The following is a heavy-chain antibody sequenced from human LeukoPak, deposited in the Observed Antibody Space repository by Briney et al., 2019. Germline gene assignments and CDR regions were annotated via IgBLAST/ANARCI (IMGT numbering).Heavy chain of an antibody. CDR3: AKMSDYYDSSSD. D-gene: IGHD3-22*01. CDR2: ISYDGSNK. V-gene: IGHV3-30*18. CDR1: GYTFTGYY. J-gene: IGHJ4*02. Sequence: SCKASGYTFTGYYMHWVRQAPGKGLEWVAVISYDGSNKYYADSVKGRFTISRDNSKNTLYLQMNSLRAEDTAVYYCAKMSDYYDSSSDWGQGALVTVSS.